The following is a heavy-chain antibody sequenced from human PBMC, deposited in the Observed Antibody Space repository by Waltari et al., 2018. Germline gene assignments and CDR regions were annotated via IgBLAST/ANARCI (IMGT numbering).Heavy chain of an antibody. CDR2: IWYDGSNK. D-gene: IGHD3-10*01. Sequence: QVQLVESGGGVVQPGRSLRLSCAASGFTFSSYGMHWVRQAPGKGLEWVSVIWYDGSNKYYADSVKGRFTISRDNSKNTLYLQMNSLRAEDTAVYYCARDIGFGETLIDYWGQGTLVTVSS. J-gene: IGHJ4*02. CDR3: ARDIGFGETLIDY. V-gene: IGHV3-33*01. CDR1: GFTFSSYG.